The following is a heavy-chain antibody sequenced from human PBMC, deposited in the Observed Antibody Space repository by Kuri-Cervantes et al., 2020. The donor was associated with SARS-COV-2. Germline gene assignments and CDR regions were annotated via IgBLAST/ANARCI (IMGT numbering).Heavy chain of an antibody. Sequence: GSLRLSCTVSGGSISSSSYYWGWIRQPPGKGLEGIGSSYYSGSTYYNPSLKSRVTISADTSKNQFSLKLSSVTAADTAVYYCARSPGQYSSSSGYWGQGTLVTVSS. J-gene: IGHJ4*02. CDR1: GGSISSSSYY. D-gene: IGHD6-6*01. CDR2: SYYSGST. CDR3: ARSPGQYSSSSGY. V-gene: IGHV4-39*01.